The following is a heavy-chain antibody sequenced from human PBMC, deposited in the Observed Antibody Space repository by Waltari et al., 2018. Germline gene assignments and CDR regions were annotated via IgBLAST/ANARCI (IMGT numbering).Heavy chain of an antibody. J-gene: IGHJ4*02. Sequence: QVQLVQSGAEVKKPGASVKVSCKAFGYTFSGYYMYWVRQAHGQGLEWMGRINTKTSEIDYSQKFQGRFTMTADTSINTVYMELRRLRSDDTAVYFCASPSFSSPTSAGYWGQGTLVTVSS. D-gene: IGHD2-2*01. V-gene: IGHV1-2*06. CDR2: INTKTSEI. CDR3: ASPSFSSPTSAGY. CDR1: GYTFSGYY.